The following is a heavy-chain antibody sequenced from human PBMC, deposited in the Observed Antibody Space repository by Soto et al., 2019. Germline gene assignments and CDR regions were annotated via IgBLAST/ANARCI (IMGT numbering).Heavy chain of an antibody. V-gene: IGHV1-18*01. CDR2: ISTYNGNT. J-gene: IGHJ3*02. Sequence: GASVKVSCKASGYTFTTYDISWVRQAPGQGLEWMGRISTYNGNTNYPQSLQGRLTMTTDTSTSTAYMELRSLRSDDTAVYYCASTGKGDAFDIWGQGTMVTVSS. CDR1: GYTFTTYD. CDR3: ASTGKGDAFDI.